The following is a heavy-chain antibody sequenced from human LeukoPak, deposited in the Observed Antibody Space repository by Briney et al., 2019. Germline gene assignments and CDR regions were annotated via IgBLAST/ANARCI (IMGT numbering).Heavy chain of an antibody. CDR2: TYYTSKWNT. Sequence: SQTLSLTCAISRDSVSTSGVAWNWVRQSPSRGLEWLGRTYYTSKWNTDYAVSVKSRIVVNPDTSKNQFSLQLNSVTSEDTAVYYCARGWASAFDVWGQGTMVTISS. D-gene: IGHD1-26*01. CDR1: RDSVSTSGVA. J-gene: IGHJ3*01. V-gene: IGHV6-1*01. CDR3: ARGWASAFDV.